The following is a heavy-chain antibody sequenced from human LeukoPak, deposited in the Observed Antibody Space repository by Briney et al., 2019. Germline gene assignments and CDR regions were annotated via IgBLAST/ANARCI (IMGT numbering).Heavy chain of an antibody. CDR2: VYYSGST. CDR1: GGSINNSNFY. D-gene: IGHD3-10*01. Sequence: PSETLSLTCTVSGGSINNSNFYWGWIRQPPGKGLEWIGNVYYSGSTYYSPSLKSRVTISVHTSKNQFSLKLSSVTAADTAVYYCARRKHDGCFSTWGQGTLVTVSS. CDR3: ARRKHDGCFST. V-gene: IGHV4-39*01. J-gene: IGHJ5*02.